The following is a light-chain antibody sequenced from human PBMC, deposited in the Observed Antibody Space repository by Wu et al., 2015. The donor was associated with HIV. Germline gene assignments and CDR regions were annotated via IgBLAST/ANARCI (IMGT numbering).Light chain of an antibody. CDR1: ESISTR. CDR3: QQYVSYSAWT. V-gene: IGKV1-5*03. J-gene: IGKJ1*01. CDR2: WAS. Sequence: DIQMTQSPSTLSASVGDRVTITCRASESISTRLAWYQQKPGKAPQLLIYWASSLESGAPSRFSGSGSGTEFTLTITSLQPDDFATYYCQQYVSYSAWTFAKGPRWK.